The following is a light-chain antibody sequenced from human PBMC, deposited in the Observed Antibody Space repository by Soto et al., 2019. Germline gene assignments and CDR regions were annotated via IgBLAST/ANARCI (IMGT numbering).Light chain of an antibody. CDR3: QSFDITLSGV. V-gene: IGLV1-40*01. J-gene: IGLJ2*01. Sequence: QSVLTQPPSVSGAPGQTVTISCTGSSSNIGAGYDVHWYRQVPGTAPKVLIYADTNRPSGVSGRFSASKSGASASLVITDLQAEDEDDYYCQSFDITLSGVFGGGTKLTVL. CDR1: SSNIGAGYD. CDR2: ADT.